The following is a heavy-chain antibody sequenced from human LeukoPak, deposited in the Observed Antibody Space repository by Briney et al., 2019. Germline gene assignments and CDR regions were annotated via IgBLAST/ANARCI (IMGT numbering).Heavy chain of an antibody. D-gene: IGHD4-17*01. J-gene: IGHJ4*02. CDR1: GFTLSSYA. CDR3: AKVGNDYGDYYFDY. V-gene: IGHV3-23*01. CDR2: ISGTGGST. Sequence: GSLRLSCAASGFTLSSYAMTWVRQAPGKWLEWVSAISGTGGSTYYADSVKGRFTISRDNSKNTLYLQMNSLRAEDTAVYYCAKVGNDYGDYYFDYWGQGTLLTVSS.